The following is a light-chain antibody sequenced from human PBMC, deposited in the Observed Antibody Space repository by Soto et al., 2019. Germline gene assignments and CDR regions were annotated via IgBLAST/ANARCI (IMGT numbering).Light chain of an antibody. V-gene: IGLV1-44*01. Sequence: QSVLTQPPSASGTPGQRVTISCSGSTSNIGRNTVHWYQQLPGTAPKLLIYSNYQRPSGVPARFSGSKSGTSASLAISGLQSEDEADYYCAAWDDSLNDVVFGGGTKLTVL. CDR3: AAWDDSLNDVV. CDR2: SNY. CDR1: TSNIGRNT. J-gene: IGLJ2*01.